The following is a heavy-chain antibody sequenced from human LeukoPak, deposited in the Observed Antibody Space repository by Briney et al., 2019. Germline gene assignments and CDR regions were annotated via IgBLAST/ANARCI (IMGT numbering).Heavy chain of an antibody. V-gene: IGHV4-61*05. CDR3: ARSRGSYFNY. Sequence: SETLSLTCTVSGGSISSSSYYWGWVRQPPGKGLEWIGYIYYSGSTNYNPSLKSRVSISVDTSKNQFSLRLTSVTAADTAVYYCARSRGSYFNYWGQGTLVTVSS. CDR1: GGSISSSSYY. D-gene: IGHD3-10*01. J-gene: IGHJ4*02. CDR2: IYYSGST.